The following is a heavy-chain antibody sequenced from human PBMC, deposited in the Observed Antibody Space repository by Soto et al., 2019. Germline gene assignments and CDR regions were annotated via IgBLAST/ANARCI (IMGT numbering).Heavy chain of an antibody. CDR3: AKDVEMATINGMDV. Sequence: EVQLVESGGGLVQPGRSLRLACAASGFTFDDYAMHWVRQAPGKGLEWVSGISWNSGSRVYADAVKGRFIISRDNAKNSLYLQMNSLSAEDTALYYCAKDVEMATINGMDVWGQGTTVTVSS. CDR2: ISWNSGSR. J-gene: IGHJ6*02. CDR1: GFTFDDYA. V-gene: IGHV3-9*01.